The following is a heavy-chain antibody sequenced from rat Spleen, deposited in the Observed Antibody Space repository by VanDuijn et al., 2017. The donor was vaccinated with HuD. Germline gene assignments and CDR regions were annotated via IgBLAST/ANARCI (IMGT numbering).Heavy chain of an antibody. CDR2: ITYEGSST. D-gene: IGHD1-12*03. CDR1: GFTFSDYY. V-gene: IGHV5-22*01. CDR3: ARHAYYDGYYHWYFDL. Sequence: EVQLVESGGGLVQPGRSMKLSCAASGFTFSDYYMAWVRQAPKKGLEWVASITYEGSSTYYGDSVKGRFTISRDNAKSTLYLQMDSLRSEDTATYYCARHAYYDGYYHWYFDLWGPGTMVTVSS. J-gene: IGHJ1*01.